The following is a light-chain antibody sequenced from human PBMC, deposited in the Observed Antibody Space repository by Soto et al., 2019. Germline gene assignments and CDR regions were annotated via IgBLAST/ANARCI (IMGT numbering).Light chain of an antibody. Sequence: QPVLTQSSSASASLGSSVKLTCTLSSGHSSYIIAWHQQQPGKAPRYLMKLEGSGSYNKGSGVPDRFSGSSSGADRYLTISNLQSEDEADYYCETWDSNIHVVFGGGTSSPS. CDR3: ETWDSNIHVV. CDR2: LEGSGSY. CDR1: SGHSSYI. V-gene: IGLV4-60*03. J-gene: IGLJ2*01.